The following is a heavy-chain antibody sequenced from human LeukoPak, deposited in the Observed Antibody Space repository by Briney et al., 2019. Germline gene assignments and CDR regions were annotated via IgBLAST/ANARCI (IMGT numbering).Heavy chain of an antibody. CDR3: VKVLTGYYYYFDS. V-gene: IGHV1-69*01. CDR2: IIPIFGTA. J-gene: IGHJ4*02. CDR1: GGTFSSYA. D-gene: IGHD3-9*01. Sequence: GSSVKVSCKASGGTFSSYAISWVRQAPGQGLEWMGGIIPIFGTANYAQKFQGRVTITADESTSTAYMELSSLRSEDTAVYYCVKVLTGYYYYFDSWGQGTLVTVSS.